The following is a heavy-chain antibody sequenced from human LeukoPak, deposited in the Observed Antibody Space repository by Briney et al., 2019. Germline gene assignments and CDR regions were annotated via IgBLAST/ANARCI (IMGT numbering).Heavy chain of an antibody. CDR2: IHYSGST. J-gene: IGHJ4*02. CDR3: ARHGQWLVRLHY. D-gene: IGHD6-19*01. Sequence: SETLSLTCTVSGASIGTSNNYWGWIRQPPGKGLEWIGGIHYSGSTYYDPSLKSRVTISMDTSRNQFSLRLNSVTAADTAVYYCARHGQWLVRLHYWGQGTLVTVSS. CDR1: GASIGTSNNY. V-gene: IGHV4-39*01.